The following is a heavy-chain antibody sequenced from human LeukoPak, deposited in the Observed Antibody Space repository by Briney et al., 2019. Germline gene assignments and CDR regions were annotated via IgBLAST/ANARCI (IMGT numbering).Heavy chain of an antibody. D-gene: IGHD3-10*01. CDR1: GYSFTSYW. J-gene: IGHJ6*02. Sequence: GESLKISCKGSGYSFTSYWIGWVRQMPGKGLEWMGIIYPGDSDTRYSPSFQGQVTISADKSISTAYLQWSSLNASDTAMYYCARHEGTGSGSYFIYGMGVWGQGTTVTVSS. CDR2: IYPGDSDT. CDR3: ARHEGTGSGSYFIYGMGV. V-gene: IGHV5-51*01.